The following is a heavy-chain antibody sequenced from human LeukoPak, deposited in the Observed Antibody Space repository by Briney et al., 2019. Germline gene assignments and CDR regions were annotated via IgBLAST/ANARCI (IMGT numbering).Heavy chain of an antibody. CDR2: IYSSGTT. CDR1: GGSISGYY. J-gene: IGHJ5*02. Sequence: SETLSLTCTVSGGSISGYYWNWIRQPAGKGLEWIGRIYSSGTTDDNPSLKSRVTMSVDTSQNVVSLRMTSVTAADTAVYYCARRDSSTWYVNWFDPWGQGALVTVSS. V-gene: IGHV4-4*07. CDR3: ARRDSSTWYVNWFDP. D-gene: IGHD6-13*01.